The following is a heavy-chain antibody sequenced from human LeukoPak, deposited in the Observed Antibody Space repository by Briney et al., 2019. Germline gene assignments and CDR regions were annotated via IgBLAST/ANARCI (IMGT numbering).Heavy chain of an antibody. J-gene: IGHJ3*02. Sequence: SQTLSLTCTVSGGSISSGSYYWSWIRQPAGKGLEWIGRIYTSGSTNYNPSLKSRVTISVDTSKNQFSLKLSSVTAADTAVYYCATYGDYDEAFDIWGQGTMVTVSS. CDR1: GGSISSGSYY. D-gene: IGHD4-17*01. CDR2: IYTSGST. V-gene: IGHV4-61*02. CDR3: ATYGDYDEAFDI.